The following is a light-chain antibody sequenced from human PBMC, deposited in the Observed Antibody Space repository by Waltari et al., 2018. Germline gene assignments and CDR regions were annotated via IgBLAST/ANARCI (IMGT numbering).Light chain of an antibody. CDR2: DAS. CDR1: QSVSSH. Sequence: EIVLTQSPATLSLSPGERATLSCRASQSVSSHLAWYQQKPGQAPRPLIYDASIRATGIPVRFSGSGSGTDFTLTISSLEPEDSAVYYCQQRYNSFTFGPGTKGTSN. CDR3: QQRYNSFT. J-gene: IGKJ3*01. V-gene: IGKV3-11*01.